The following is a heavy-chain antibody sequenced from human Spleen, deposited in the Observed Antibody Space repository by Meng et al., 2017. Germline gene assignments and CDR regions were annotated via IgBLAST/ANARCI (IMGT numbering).Heavy chain of an antibody. CDR1: GFTFSNRN. Sequence: GESLKISCAASGFTFSNRNMHWVRQAPGKGLEWLALIWYDGSNTYYGDSVKGRFTISRDNSKNTVYLQMSSLRVEDTAVYYCARLSLDTAMVDGWGQGTTVTVSS. CDR2: IWYDGSNT. D-gene: IGHD5-18*01. V-gene: IGHV3-33*01. J-gene: IGHJ6*02. CDR3: ARLSLDTAMVDG.